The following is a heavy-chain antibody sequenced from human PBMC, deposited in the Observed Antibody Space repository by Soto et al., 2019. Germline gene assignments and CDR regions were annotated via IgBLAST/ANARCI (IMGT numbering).Heavy chain of an antibody. CDR1: GFTFSNYW. CDR3: ARAGSENDY. Sequence: EVQLVESGGGLVQPGGSLRLSCAASGFTFSNYWMSWVRQAPGKGLEWVANIKQDGSERNYVDSVKGRFTISRDNAKNSLYAQLNSLRAEDTAVYYCARAGSENDYWGQGTLVTVSS. J-gene: IGHJ4*02. V-gene: IGHV3-7*05. CDR2: IKQDGSER. D-gene: IGHD3-10*01.